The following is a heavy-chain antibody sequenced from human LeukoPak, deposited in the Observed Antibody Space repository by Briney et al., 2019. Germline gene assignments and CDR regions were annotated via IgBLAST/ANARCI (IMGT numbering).Heavy chain of an antibody. V-gene: IGHV1-2*02. J-gene: IGHJ6*02. CDR1: GSPFSGYY. Sequence: ASVKVSCKASGSPFSGYYMHWVRQAPGQGLEWMGWINPNSGGTSYAQKFQGRVTMTRDTSISTAYMELSRLRSDDSAVYYCATSGMVRGMDVWGQGTTVTVSS. CDR2: INPNSGGT. CDR3: ATSGMVRGMDV. D-gene: IGHD3-10*01.